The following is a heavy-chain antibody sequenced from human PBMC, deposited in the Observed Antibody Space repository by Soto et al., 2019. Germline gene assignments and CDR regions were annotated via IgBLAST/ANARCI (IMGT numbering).Heavy chain of an antibody. Sequence: EVQLLESGGGLVQPGGSLRLSCAASGFTLSSYAMSWVRQAPGKGLEWVSAISGSGGSTYYADSVKGRFTISRDNSKNTLYLQMNSLRAEDTAVYYCAKDHLGEDVWYYFDYWGQGTLVTVSS. CDR3: AKDHLGEDVWYYFDY. D-gene: IGHD3-16*01. CDR2: ISGSGGST. CDR1: GFTLSSYA. V-gene: IGHV3-23*01. J-gene: IGHJ4*02.